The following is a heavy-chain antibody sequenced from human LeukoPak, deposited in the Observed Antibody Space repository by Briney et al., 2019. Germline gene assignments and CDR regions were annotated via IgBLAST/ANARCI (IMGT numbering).Heavy chain of an antibody. Sequence: ASVKVSCKASGYTFTNYYMHWVRQAPGQGLEWMGIINPSGGSTSYAQKFQGRVTMTRDMSTSTVYMELSSLRSEDTAVYYCARAMVRGVIPTYYYYYMDVWGKGTTVTISS. CDR3: ARAMVRGVIPTYYYYYMDV. CDR2: INPSGGST. CDR1: GYTFTNYY. D-gene: IGHD3-10*01. V-gene: IGHV1-46*01. J-gene: IGHJ6*03.